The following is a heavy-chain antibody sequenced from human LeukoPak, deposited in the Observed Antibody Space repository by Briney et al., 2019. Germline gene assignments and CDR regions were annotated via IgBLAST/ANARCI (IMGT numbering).Heavy chain of an antibody. CDR1: GGSISSSSYY. V-gene: IGHV4-39*01. J-gene: IGHJ4*02. CDR3: ARQTYSYGPYYFDY. CDR2: IYYSGST. D-gene: IGHD5-18*01. Sequence: SETLSLTCTVSGGSISSSSYYWGWLRQPPGKGLEWIGSIYYSGSTYYNPSLKSRVTISVDTSKNQFSLKLSSVTAADTAVYYCARQTYSYGPYYFDYWGQGTLVTVSS.